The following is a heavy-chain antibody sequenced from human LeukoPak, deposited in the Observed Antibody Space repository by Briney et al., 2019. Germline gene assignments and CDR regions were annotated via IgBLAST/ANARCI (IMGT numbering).Heavy chain of an antibody. CDR3: ARAQLDYYDSSGYYFGYYYYYMDV. CDR2: IYYSGST. D-gene: IGHD3-22*01. CDR1: GGSISSYY. Sequence: SETLSLTCTVSGGSISSYYWSWIRQPPGRGLEWIGYIYYSGSTNYNPSLKSRVTISVDTSKNQFSLKLSSVTAADTAVYYCARAQLDYYDSSGYYFGYYYYYMDVWGKGTTVTVSS. V-gene: IGHV4-59*01. J-gene: IGHJ6*03.